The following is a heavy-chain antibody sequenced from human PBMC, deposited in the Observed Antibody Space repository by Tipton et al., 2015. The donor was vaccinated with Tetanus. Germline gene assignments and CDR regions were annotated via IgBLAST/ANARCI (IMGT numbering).Heavy chain of an antibody. CDR2: IYPHDSDT. V-gene: IGHV5-51*01. CDR3: ARRKGGYVGYYFDY. D-gene: IGHD5-24*01. J-gene: IGHJ4*02. CDR1: GYRFANYW. Sequence: QLVQSGAEVKKPEESLKISCQGSGYRFANYWIGWVRQMPGKGLEWLGIIYPHDSDTRYNPSFQGHVTLSADKSINTAYLQWHSLKATDTAVYYCARRKGGYVGYYFDYWAQGTLVTVSS.